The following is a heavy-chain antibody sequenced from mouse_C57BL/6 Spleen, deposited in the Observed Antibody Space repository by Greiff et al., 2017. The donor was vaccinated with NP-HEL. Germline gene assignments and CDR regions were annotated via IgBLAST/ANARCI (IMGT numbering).Heavy chain of an antibody. D-gene: IGHD1-1*01. CDR2: IDPSDSET. CDR3: AREDTPVEFAY. V-gene: IGHV1-52*01. Sequence: QVQLQQPGAELVRPGSSVKLSCKASGYTFTSYWMHWVKQRPIQGLEWIGNIDPSDSETHYNQKFKDKATLTVDKSSSTAYMQLSSLTSEDSAVYYCAREDTPVEFAYWGQGTLVTVSA. J-gene: IGHJ3*01. CDR1: GYTFTSYW.